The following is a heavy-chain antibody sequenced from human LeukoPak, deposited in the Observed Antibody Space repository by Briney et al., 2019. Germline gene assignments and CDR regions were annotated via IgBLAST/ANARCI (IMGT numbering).Heavy chain of an antibody. CDR2: ISSSGSTI. Sequence: GESLKISCAASGFTFSSYEMTWVRQAPGKGLEWLSYISSSGSTIYYADSVKGRFTISRDNAKNSLYLQMNSLRGEDTAVYYCARIFSSGPTGHAFDIWGQGTMVTVSS. CDR3: ARIFSSGPTGHAFDI. J-gene: IGHJ3*02. D-gene: IGHD3-22*01. CDR1: GFTFSSYE. V-gene: IGHV3-48*03.